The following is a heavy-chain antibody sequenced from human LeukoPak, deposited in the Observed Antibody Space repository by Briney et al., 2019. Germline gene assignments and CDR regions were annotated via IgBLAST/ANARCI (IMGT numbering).Heavy chain of an antibody. Sequence: PGGSLRLSCAASGFTFSSYGMHWVRQAPGKGLEWVAFIRYDGSNKYYADSVKGRFTISRDNSKNTLYLQMNSLRAEDTAVYYCAKDRAFGSSWYRFDYWGQGTLVTVSS. CDR2: IRYDGSNK. V-gene: IGHV3-30*02. J-gene: IGHJ4*02. CDR3: AKDRAFGSSWYRFDY. CDR1: GFTFSSYG. D-gene: IGHD6-13*01.